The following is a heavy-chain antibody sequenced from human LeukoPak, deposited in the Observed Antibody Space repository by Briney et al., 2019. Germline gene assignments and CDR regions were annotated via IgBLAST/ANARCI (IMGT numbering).Heavy chain of an antibody. CDR1: GYAFTSYG. J-gene: IGHJ3*02. V-gene: IGHV1-18*01. Sequence: ASVKVSCKASGYAFTSYGISWVRQAPGQGLEWMGWISAYNGNTNYAQKLQGRVTMTTDTSTSTAYMELRSLRSDDTAVYYCARRVRSGWYEDAFDIWGQGTMVTVSS. CDR2: ISAYNGNT. D-gene: IGHD6-19*01. CDR3: ARRVRSGWYEDAFDI.